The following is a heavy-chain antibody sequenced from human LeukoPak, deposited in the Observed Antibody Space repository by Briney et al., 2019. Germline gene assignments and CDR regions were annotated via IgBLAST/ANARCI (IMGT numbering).Heavy chain of an antibody. V-gene: IGHV4-59*11. Sequence: SETLSLTCIVSGGSISSHYWTWIRQPPGKGLEYIGYIYYSGNTNYNPSLKSRVTISVDRSKNQFSLKLTPVTAEDTAVYYCARINSGWYFDYWGQGTLVTVSS. CDR3: ARINSGWYFDY. J-gene: IGHJ4*02. D-gene: IGHD6-19*01. CDR2: IYYSGNT. CDR1: GGSISSHY.